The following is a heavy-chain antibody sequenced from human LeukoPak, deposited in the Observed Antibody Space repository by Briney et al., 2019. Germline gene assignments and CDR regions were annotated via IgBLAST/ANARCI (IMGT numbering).Heavy chain of an antibody. CDR3: ASEGYCYAFHY. CDR1: GGSISSSY. CDR2: IYYSGST. Sequence: SETLSLTCTVSGGSISSSYWSWIRQPPGKGLEWIGYIYYSGSTNYNPALKSRVTISVDTSKNQFSLKLSSVTAAGAAVYDSASEGYCYAFHYWGQGTLVTVSS. V-gene: IGHV4-59*01. D-gene: IGHD5-18*01. J-gene: IGHJ4*02.